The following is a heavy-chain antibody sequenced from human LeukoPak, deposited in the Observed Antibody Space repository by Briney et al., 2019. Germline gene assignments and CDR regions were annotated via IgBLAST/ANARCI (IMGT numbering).Heavy chain of an antibody. Sequence: PGGSLRLSCAASGCTFSSYAMSWLRQAPGKGLEWVSAISGSGGSTYYADSVKGRFTISRDNSKNTPYLQMNSLRAEDTAVYYCAKGDVVVVAATPSWFDPWGQGTLVTVSS. D-gene: IGHD2-15*01. J-gene: IGHJ5*02. CDR2: ISGSGGST. CDR3: AKGDVVVVAATPSWFDP. V-gene: IGHV3-23*01. CDR1: GCTFSSYA.